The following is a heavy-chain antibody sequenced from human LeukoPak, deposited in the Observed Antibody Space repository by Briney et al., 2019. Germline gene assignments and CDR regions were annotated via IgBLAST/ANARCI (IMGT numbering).Heavy chain of an antibody. CDR3: ARVLPVASRDY. V-gene: IGHV3-7*01. J-gene: IGHJ4*02. Sequence: GGSLRLSCAPSGFTFSNHWMSWVRQAAGNGREWVANIKQDGSDKFYVDSVKGRFTISRDNAKNSMYLQMNSLRAEDTAVYYCARVLPVASRDYWGQGTLVTVSS. D-gene: IGHD2-2*01. CDR1: GFTFSNHW. CDR2: IKQDGSDK.